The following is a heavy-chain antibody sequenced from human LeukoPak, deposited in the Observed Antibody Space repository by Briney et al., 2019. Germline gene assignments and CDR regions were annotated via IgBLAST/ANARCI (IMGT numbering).Heavy chain of an antibody. Sequence: GGSLRLSCAASGFTVSSNYMSWVRQAPGKGLEYVSAISSNGGSTYYANSVKGRFTISRDNSKNTLYLQMGSLRAEDMAVYYCATLPYSSSWGDYWGQGTLVTVSS. CDR3: ATLPYSSSWGDY. CDR2: ISSNGGST. CDR1: GFTVSSNY. J-gene: IGHJ4*02. V-gene: IGHV3-64*01. D-gene: IGHD6-13*01.